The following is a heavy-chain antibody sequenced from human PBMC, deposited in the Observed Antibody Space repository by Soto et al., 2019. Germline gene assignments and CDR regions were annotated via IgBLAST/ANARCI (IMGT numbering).Heavy chain of an antibody. CDR2: IYYSGST. Sequence: QVQLQESGPGLVKPSETLSLTCTVSGGSVSSGSYYWSWIRQPPGKGLEWIGYIYYSGSTNYNPSLKSRVTISVDTSKNQFSLKLSSVTAADTAVNYCARGTVEMALGYWGQGTLVTVSS. J-gene: IGHJ4*02. D-gene: IGHD5-12*01. CDR1: GGSVSSGSYY. CDR3: ARGTVEMALGY. V-gene: IGHV4-61*01.